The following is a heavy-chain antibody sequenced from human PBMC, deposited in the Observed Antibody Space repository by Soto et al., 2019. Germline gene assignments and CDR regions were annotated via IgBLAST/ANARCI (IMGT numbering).Heavy chain of an antibody. D-gene: IGHD2-21*01. CDR3: ARDHGGNSLGY. CDR1: EFTFGDYF. J-gene: IGHJ4*02. Sequence: PGVSLRLSDAASEFTFGDYFMSWILEAPGKGLEWTAYISIRSDTIYYADSVKGRFTISRDNAGNSLYLQMNSLRAEDTGVYYCARDHGGNSLGYWGQGTLVAVSS. V-gene: IGHV3-11*01. CDR2: ISIRSDTI.